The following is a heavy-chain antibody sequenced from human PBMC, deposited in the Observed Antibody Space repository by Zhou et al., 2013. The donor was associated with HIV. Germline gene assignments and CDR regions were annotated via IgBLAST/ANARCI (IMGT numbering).Heavy chain of an antibody. CDR1: GGTFSTSA. CDR2: IIPIFGTA. Sequence: QVQLVQSGPEVKKPGSSVKVSCKASGGTFSTSAINWVRQAPGQGLEWMGGIIPIFGTANYAQKFQGRVTITTDESTSTAYMELSSLRSEDTAVYYCARVSQHIVVVIAGPGAFVYLGPKGRMVTVSS. D-gene: IGHD2-21*01. J-gene: IGHJ3*02. V-gene: IGHV1-69*05. CDR3: ARVSQHIVVVIAGPGAFVY.